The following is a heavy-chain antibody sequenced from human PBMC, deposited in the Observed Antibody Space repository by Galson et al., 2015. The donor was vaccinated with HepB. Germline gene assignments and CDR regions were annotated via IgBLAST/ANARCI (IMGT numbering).Heavy chain of an antibody. CDR2: IYPAGDT. CDR1: GFTVSTNY. Sequence: SLRLSCAASGFTVSTNYMSWVRQAPGKGLEWVSFIYPAGDTLYADSVKGRFTISRDNSKNTLHLQMNSLRAEDTAIYYCARDVAQYVMDVWGRGTTVTVSS. D-gene: IGHD2/OR15-2a*01. CDR3: ARDVAQYVMDV. J-gene: IGHJ6*03. V-gene: IGHV3-53*01.